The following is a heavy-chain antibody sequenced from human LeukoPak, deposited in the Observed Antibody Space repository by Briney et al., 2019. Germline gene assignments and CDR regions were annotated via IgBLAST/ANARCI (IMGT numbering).Heavy chain of an antibody. D-gene: IGHD2-21*02. V-gene: IGHV1-69*04. CDR2: IIPILGIA. Sequence: SVKASCKASGGTFSSYAISRVRQAPGQGLEWMGRIIPILGIANYAQKFQGRVTITADKSTSTAYMELSSLRSEDTAVYYCARALVVVTAMGFDYWGQGTLVTVS. CDR1: GGTFSSYA. CDR3: ARALVVVTAMGFDY. J-gene: IGHJ4*02.